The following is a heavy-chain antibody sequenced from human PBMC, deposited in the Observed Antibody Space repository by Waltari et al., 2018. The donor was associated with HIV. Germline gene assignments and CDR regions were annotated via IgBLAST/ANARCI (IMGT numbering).Heavy chain of an antibody. J-gene: IGHJ2*01. CDR1: GYTFPNYG. D-gene: IGHD3-9*01. V-gene: IGHV1-18*01. Sequence: QVLMVQSGTAVKKPGASVKVSCKTSGYTFPNYGISWVRQAPGQGLEWLGWISPGNGDTKYAQALQGRLTMTTETSTNTAYLDLRSLTSDDTAVYYCARTFPGFFYFDTWGRGTLVIVSS. CDR2: ISPGNGDT. CDR3: ARTFPGFFYFDT.